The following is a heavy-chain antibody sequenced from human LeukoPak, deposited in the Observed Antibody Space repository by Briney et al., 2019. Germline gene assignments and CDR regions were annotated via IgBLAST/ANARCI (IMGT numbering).Heavy chain of an antibody. CDR3: ARGRPHGNDY. CDR1: GFTLSSYW. Sequence: GGSLRLSCAASGFTLSSYWMNWVRQAPGKGLVWVSRIASDGSSTTYADSVKGRFSISRDNAKNTLYLQMNSLRVEDTAVYYCARGRPHGNDYWGQGVLVTVSS. J-gene: IGHJ4*02. D-gene: IGHD4-23*01. CDR2: IASDGSST. V-gene: IGHV3-74*01.